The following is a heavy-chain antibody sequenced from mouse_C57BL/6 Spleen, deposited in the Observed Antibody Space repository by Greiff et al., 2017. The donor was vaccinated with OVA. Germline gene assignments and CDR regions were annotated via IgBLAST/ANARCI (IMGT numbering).Heavy chain of an antibody. CDR1: GFTFSDYG. CDR3: AREEGWSYYAMDY. J-gene: IGHJ4*01. Sequence: EVKLQESGGGLVKPGGSLKLSCAASGFTFSDYGMHWVRQAPEKGLEWVAYISSGSSTIYYADTVKGRFTISRDNAKNTLFLQMTSLRSEDTAMYYCAREEGWSYYAMDYWGQGTSVTVSS. V-gene: IGHV5-17*01. D-gene: IGHD2-3*01. CDR2: ISSGSSTI.